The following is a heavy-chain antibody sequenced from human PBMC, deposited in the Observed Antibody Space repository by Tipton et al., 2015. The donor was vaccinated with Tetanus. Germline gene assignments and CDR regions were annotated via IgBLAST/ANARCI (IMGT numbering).Heavy chain of an antibody. J-gene: IGHJ3*02. V-gene: IGHV4-39*01. CDR1: GGSISSFNYY. D-gene: IGHD3-22*01. CDR2: IYNTGNT. CDR3: ARLSSSANDAHVFDI. Sequence: QLVQSGAEVKPSETLSLTCTVSGGSISSFNYYWGWIRQPAGKGLERIGRIYNTGNTYYKPSLGSRVTMTVDTSKIQFSMKVTSLTAADTAVYYCARLSSSANDAHVFDIWGQGTMVTVSS.